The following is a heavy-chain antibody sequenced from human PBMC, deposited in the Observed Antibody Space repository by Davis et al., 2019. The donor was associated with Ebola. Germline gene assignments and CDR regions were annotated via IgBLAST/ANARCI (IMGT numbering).Heavy chain of an antibody. J-gene: IGHJ4*02. D-gene: IGHD7-27*01. CDR1: GHTLTVYQ. CDR2: INPNNGGT. CDR3: ARGSNNWGLPIDY. Sequence: ASVKLSCKASGHTLTVYQMHWVRQAPGQGPEWMGWINPNNGGTNYALGFQVRVTMTRDTSINTAYMELNSLRYDDTAVYYCARGSNNWGLPIDYWGQGTLVSGSS. V-gene: IGHV1-2*02.